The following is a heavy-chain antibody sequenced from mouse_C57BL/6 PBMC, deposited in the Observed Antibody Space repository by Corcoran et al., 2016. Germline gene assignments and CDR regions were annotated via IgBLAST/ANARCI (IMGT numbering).Heavy chain of an antibody. V-gene: IGHV9-3*01. CDR2: INTYSGVP. CDR3: AIYYGSIYGY. Sequence: QIQLVQSGPELKKPGETVKISCKASGFTFTTYGMSWVKQAPGKGLKWMGCINTYSGVPTYADDFKGRFAFSLETSASTAYLQIKNLKNEDTDTCFCAIYYGSIYGYWGQGTTLTVSS. D-gene: IGHD1-1*01. J-gene: IGHJ2*01. CDR1: GFTFTTYG.